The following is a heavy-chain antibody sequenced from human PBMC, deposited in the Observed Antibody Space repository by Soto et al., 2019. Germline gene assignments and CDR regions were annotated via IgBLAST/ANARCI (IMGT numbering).Heavy chain of an antibody. CDR3: AKGTTRWLQSLLDY. CDR1: GFTFSSYG. D-gene: IGHD1-26*01. Sequence: GGSLRLSCAASGFTFSSYGMHWVRQAPGKGLEWVAVIWYDGSNKYYADSVKGRFTISRDNSKNTLHLQMNSLRTEDTAVYYCAKGTTRWLQSLLDYWGQGILVTVSS. J-gene: IGHJ4*02. CDR2: IWYDGSNK. V-gene: IGHV3-30*02.